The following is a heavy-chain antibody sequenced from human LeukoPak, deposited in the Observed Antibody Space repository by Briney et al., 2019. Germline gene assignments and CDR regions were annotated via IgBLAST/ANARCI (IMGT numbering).Heavy chain of an antibody. CDR2: IYPGDSDT. CDR3: PRLAAAAGQNWFDR. J-gene: IGHJ5*01. Sequence: GESLKIPCKGSGYSFTSYWLGWVRQMPGKGLEWMGIIYPGDSDTRSSPSFQGQVTISADQSTSTPYLQWSSPKASDTAMYYCPRLAAAAGQNWFDRWGQGSLVTLS. CDR1: GYSFTSYW. D-gene: IGHD6-13*01. V-gene: IGHV5-51*01.